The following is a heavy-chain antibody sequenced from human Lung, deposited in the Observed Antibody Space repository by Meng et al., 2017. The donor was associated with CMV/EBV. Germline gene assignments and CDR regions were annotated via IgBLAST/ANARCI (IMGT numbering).Heavy chain of an antibody. CDR1: GGTFSSYA. CDR3: ARGYCSSTSCYNVYGMDV. V-gene: IGHV1-69*05. Sequence: SVXVSXKASGGTFSSYAISWVRQAPGQGLEWMGGIIPIFGTANYAQKFQGRVTITTDESTSTAYMELSSLRSEDTAVYYCARGYCSSTSCYNVYGMDVWXQGTXVTVSS. J-gene: IGHJ6*02. D-gene: IGHD2-2*02. CDR2: IIPIFGTA.